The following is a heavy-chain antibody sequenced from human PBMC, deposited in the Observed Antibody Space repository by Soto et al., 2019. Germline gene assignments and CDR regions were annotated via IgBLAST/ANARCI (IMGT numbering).Heavy chain of an antibody. CDR1: GYPSTNSY. Sequence: QVQLVQSGAEVRKPGASVKVSCKASGYPSTNSYMHWVRQAPGQGLEWMGWIHPNTGGTNYAQKFQGRVPMTRDTSVSTVYMELNRLTSADTAIYFCASDFRTRGWFRQAGNFAMDVWGQGTTVTVS. J-gene: IGHJ6*02. V-gene: IGHV1-2*02. D-gene: IGHD6-19*01. CDR3: ASDFRTRGWFRQAGNFAMDV. CDR2: IHPNTGGT.